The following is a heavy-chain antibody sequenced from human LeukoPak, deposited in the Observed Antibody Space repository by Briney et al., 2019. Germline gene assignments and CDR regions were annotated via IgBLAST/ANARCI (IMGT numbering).Heavy chain of an antibody. CDR3: AKEGYFDWLLWDDGFGY. J-gene: IGHJ4*02. V-gene: IGHV3-30*02. D-gene: IGHD3-9*01. CDR2: IRYDGSNK. CDR1: GFTVSSNY. Sequence: GGPLRLSCAASGFTVSSNYMSWVRQAPGKGLEWVAFIRYDGSNKYYADSVKGRFTISRDNSKNTLYLQMNSLRAEDTAVYYCAKEGYFDWLLWDDGFGYWGQGTLVTVSS.